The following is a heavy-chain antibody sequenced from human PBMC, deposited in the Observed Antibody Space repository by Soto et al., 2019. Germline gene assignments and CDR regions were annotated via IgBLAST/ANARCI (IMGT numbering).Heavy chain of an antibody. CDR1: GYSFTTYG. Sequence: QVQLVQSRGEVKKPGASVKVSCKTSGYSFTTYGISWVRQAPGQGLEWMGWISGYNGNTNYAQNLQGRATMTTDTTTSTAHMDLRSLRSDDPAVYYCAREGPAPYYYSGMDAWGQGSTVTVSS. V-gene: IGHV1-18*01. J-gene: IGHJ6*02. CDR2: ISGYNGNT. CDR3: AREGPAPYYYSGMDA.